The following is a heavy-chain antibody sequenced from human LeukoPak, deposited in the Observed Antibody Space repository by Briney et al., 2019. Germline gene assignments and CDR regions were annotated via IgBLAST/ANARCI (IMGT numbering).Heavy chain of an antibody. D-gene: IGHD6-13*01. CDR2: ISYDGSNK. J-gene: IGHJ3*02. V-gene: IGHV3-30-3*01. CDR1: GFTLSSYA. Sequence: GSLRLPFSTSGFTLSSYAMPWVRQAPGKGLGWVAVISYDGSNKCYADSVKGRFTISRDNSKNTLDLQMNSLRADDTAIYYCSRGYFYAFEIWGQGTMVTVSS. CDR3: SRGYFYAFEI.